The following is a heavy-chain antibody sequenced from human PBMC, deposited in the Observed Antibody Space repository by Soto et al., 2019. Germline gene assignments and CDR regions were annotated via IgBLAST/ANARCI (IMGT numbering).Heavy chain of an antibody. V-gene: IGHV3-23*01. J-gene: IGHJ4*02. CDR3: AKHPYCSGECPEGFAN. D-gene: IGHD2-21*01. CDR2: ISGRGDTI. CDR1: GFIFSSYA. Sequence: EVQLLESGGGLVQPGGSLRLSCAASGFIFSSYAMNWVRQAPGKGLDWVSGISGRGDTIHYADSVKGRFTISRDNAQNTLYLQMNSLRAGDTAVYYCAKHPYCSGECPEGFANWGQGTLVIVSS.